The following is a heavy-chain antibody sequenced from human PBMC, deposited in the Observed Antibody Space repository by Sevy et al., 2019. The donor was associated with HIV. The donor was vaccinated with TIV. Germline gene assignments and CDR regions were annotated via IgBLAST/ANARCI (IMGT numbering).Heavy chain of an antibody. CDR1: GSTLTQLS. D-gene: IGHD3-22*01. Sequence: ASVKVSCKVSGSTLTQLSMHWVRQAPGIGLEWMVTFDPEDGETIYAQKFQGRVTMTEDTSTDTASMELSSLRSEDTAVYYCATTKDYYDSSGYPFDYWGQGTLVTVSS. CDR2: FDPEDGET. J-gene: IGHJ4*02. V-gene: IGHV1-24*01. CDR3: ATTKDYYDSSGYPFDY.